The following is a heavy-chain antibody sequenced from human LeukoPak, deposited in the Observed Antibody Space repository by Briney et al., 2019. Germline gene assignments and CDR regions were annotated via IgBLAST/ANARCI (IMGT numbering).Heavy chain of an antibody. D-gene: IGHD5-18*01. CDR2: TSGSGVST. CDR3: ARVKAAMVTGGAFDI. Sequence: GGSLRLSCAASGFTFSRYAMSCVRQAPGKGLEWVSATSGSGVSTYYADSVKGRFTISRDHAKNSLYLQMNSLRAADTAVYYCARVKAAMVTGGAFDIWGQGTMVTVSS. CDR1: GFTFSRYA. V-gene: IGHV3-23*01. J-gene: IGHJ3*02.